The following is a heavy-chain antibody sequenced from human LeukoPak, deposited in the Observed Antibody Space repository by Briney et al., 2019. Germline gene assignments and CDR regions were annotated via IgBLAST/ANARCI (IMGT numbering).Heavy chain of an antibody. CDR3: ARRTGGASFDY. J-gene: IGHJ4*02. D-gene: IGHD1-1*01. CDR2: ISHSGNI. CDR1: GDSISNSNW. V-gene: IGHV4-4*02. Sequence: PSGTLSLTCAVSGDSISNSNWWSWVRQSPGKGLEWVGEISHSGNINYNPSLKSRVIISMDKSKNHFSLRLSSITAADTAVYYCARRTGGASFDYWGQGTLVTVSS.